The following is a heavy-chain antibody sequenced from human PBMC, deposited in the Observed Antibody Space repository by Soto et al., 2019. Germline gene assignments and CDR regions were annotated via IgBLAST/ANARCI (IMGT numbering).Heavy chain of an antibody. CDR2: INVYNGNT. CDR1: GYTFTNYG. CDR3: ARAGSPTSTYYYYGMDV. Sequence: ASVKVSCKASGYTFTNYGISWVRQAPGQGLEWMGWINVYNGNTKYAQKVQGRVTMTTDTSTSTAYMELRSLRSDDTAVYYCARAGSPTSTYYYYGMDVWGQGTTVTVSS. D-gene: IGHD1-26*01. J-gene: IGHJ6*02. V-gene: IGHV1-18*01.